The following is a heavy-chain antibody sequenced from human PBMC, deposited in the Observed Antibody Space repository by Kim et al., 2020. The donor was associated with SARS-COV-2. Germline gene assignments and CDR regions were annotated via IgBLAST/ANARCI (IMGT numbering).Heavy chain of an antibody. J-gene: IGHJ4*02. CDR2: IRSKANSYAT. D-gene: IGHD4-17*01. CDR3: TSWPYGGNGRGDY. CDR1: GFTFSGSA. V-gene: IGHV3-73*01. Sequence: GGSLRLSCAASGFTFSGSAMHWVRQASGKGLEWVGRIRSKANSYATAYAASVKGRFTISRDDSKNTAYLQMNSLKTEDTAVYYCTSWPYGGNGRGDYWGQGTLVTVSS.